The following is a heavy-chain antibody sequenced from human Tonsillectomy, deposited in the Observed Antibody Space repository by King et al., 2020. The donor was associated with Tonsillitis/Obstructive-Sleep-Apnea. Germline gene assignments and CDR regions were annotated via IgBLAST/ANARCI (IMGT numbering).Heavy chain of an antibody. CDR2: IDWDDDK. CDR1: GFSLSTSGMC. CDR3: ARTLVYFSITSCYWTLWY. D-gene: IGHD2-2*01. V-gene: IGHV2-70*11. Sequence: TLKESGPALVKPTQTLTLTCTFSGFSLSTSGMCVSWIRQPPGKALEWLARIDWDDDKYYSTSLKTRLTISKDTSKNQVVLTMTNMDPVDTATNYCARTLVYFSITSCYWTLWYWGQGTLVSVSS. J-gene: IGHJ4*02.